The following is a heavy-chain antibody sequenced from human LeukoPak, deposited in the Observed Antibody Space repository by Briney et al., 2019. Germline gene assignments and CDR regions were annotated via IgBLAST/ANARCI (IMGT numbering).Heavy chain of an antibody. CDR1: GFTFSNYW. Sequence: GGSLTLSCAASGFTFSNYWMHWVRQAPGKGLVWVSRINTEGSSTDYADSVKGRFTISRDNAKNTLYLQMSSLRAEDTAVYYCARDLDGYRSGNGAWGQGTLVTVSS. V-gene: IGHV3-74*01. CDR3: ARDLDGYRSGNGA. CDR2: INTEGSST. J-gene: IGHJ5*02. D-gene: IGHD5-12*01.